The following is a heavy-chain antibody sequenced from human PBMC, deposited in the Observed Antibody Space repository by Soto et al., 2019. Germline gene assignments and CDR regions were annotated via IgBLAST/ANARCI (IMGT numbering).Heavy chain of an antibody. D-gene: IGHD2-15*01. V-gene: IGHV3-30*18. Sequence: QVQLVESGGGVVQPGRSLRLSCAASGFTFSSYGMHWVRQAPGKGLEWVAVISHDGSNKYYADSVKGRFTISRDNSKNTLYLQMNSLRAEDTAVYYCAKDRKYCSGGSPQDYYYYYYGMDVWGQGTTVTVSS. CDR1: GFTFSSYG. CDR3: AKDRKYCSGGSPQDYYYYYYGMDV. CDR2: ISHDGSNK. J-gene: IGHJ6*02.